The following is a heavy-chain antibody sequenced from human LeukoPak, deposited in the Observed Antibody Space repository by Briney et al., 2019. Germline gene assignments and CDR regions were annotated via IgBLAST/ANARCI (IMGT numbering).Heavy chain of an antibody. CDR2: ISSSSSYI. J-gene: IGHJ4*02. Sequence: GGSLRLSCAASGFTFSSYSMNWVRQAPGKGLEWVSSISSSSSYIYYADSVKGRFTISRDNAKNSLYLQMNSLRAEDTAVYYCARDRDGGSGAFDYWGQGTLGTVSS. V-gene: IGHV3-21*01. D-gene: IGHD1-26*01. CDR3: ARDRDGGSGAFDY. CDR1: GFTFSSYS.